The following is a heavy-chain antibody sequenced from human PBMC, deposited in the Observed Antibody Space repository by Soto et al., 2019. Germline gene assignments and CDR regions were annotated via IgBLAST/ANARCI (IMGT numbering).Heavy chain of an antibody. J-gene: IGHJ4*02. CDR1: GFTFSSYG. CDR3: ARGGSYYLEGY. CDR2: IWFDGSNK. Sequence: QVQLVESGGGVVQPGRSLRLSCAASGFTFSSYGMHWVRQAPGKGLEWVAVIWFDGSNKYYADSVKGRFTISRDNSKNTLYLQMNSLRDEDTAVYYCARGGSYYLEGYWGQGTLVTVSP. V-gene: IGHV3-33*01. D-gene: IGHD1-26*01.